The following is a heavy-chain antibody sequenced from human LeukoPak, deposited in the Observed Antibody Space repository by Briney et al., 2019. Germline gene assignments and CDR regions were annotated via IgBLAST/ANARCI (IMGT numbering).Heavy chain of an antibody. D-gene: IGHD2-2*03. CDR2: IYYSGST. J-gene: IGHJ4*02. V-gene: IGHV4-39*07. Sequence: PSETLSLTCTVSGGSISSSSYYWGWIRQPPGKGLEWIGSIYYSGSTYYNPSLKSRVTISVGTSKNQFSLKLSSVTAADTAVYYCARVVDIVVVPAAMPAYYFDYWGQGTLVTVSS. CDR1: GGSISSSSYY. CDR3: ARVVDIVVVPAAMPAYYFDY.